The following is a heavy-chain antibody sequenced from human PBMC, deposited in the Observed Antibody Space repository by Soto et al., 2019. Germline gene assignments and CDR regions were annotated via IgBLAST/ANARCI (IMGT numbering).Heavy chain of an antibody. V-gene: IGHV3-30-3*01. CDR2: ISYDGSNK. Sequence: QVQLVESGGGVVQPGRSLRLSCAASGFTFSSYAMHWVRQAPGKELEWVAVISYDGSNKYYAYSVKGRFTISRDNSKNTLYLQMNSLRAEDTAVYYCARRDSSSWYGVDYWGQGTLVTVSS. J-gene: IGHJ4*02. CDR3: ARRDSSSWYGVDY. D-gene: IGHD6-13*01. CDR1: GFTFSSYA.